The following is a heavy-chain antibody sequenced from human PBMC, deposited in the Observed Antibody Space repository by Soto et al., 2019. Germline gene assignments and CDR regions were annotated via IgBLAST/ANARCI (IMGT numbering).Heavy chain of an antibody. CDR1: GGSIRSGDYY. CDR2: IYYSGST. Sequence: QVQLQESGPVLVKPSQTLSRTCTVSGGSIRSGDYYWSWIRQPPGKGMEWIGYIYYSGSTYYNPSLKSRVTISVDTSKNQFSLKLSSVTAADTAVYYCARFTCKSGEFDYWGQGTLVTVSS. J-gene: IGHJ4*02. V-gene: IGHV4-30-4*01. CDR3: ARFTCKSGEFDY. D-gene: IGHD2-15*01.